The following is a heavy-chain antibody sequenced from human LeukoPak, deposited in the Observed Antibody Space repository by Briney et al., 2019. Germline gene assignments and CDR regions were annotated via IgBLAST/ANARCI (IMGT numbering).Heavy chain of an antibody. J-gene: IGHJ5*02. Sequence: RHGESLKISCKGSGYSFTNYWIGWVRQMPGKGLEWMGIIYPGDSDTRYSPSFQGQVTMSADKSISTAYLQWSSLKASDTAIYYCAREEPYSGWYRSWGQGTLVTVSS. CDR1: GYSFTNYW. D-gene: IGHD6-19*01. V-gene: IGHV5-51*01. CDR3: AREEPYSGWYRS. CDR2: IYPGDSDT.